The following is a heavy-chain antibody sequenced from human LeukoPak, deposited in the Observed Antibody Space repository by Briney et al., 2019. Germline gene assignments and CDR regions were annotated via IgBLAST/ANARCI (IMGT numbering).Heavy chain of an antibody. CDR1: GFTFSTYS. CDR2: ISGSSTYI. CDR3: TRDYGGTEGVFDY. D-gene: IGHD1-1*01. V-gene: IGHV3-21*01. J-gene: IGHJ4*02. Sequence: GGSLRLSCAASGFTFSTYSMNWVRQAPGKGLEGVSSISGSSTYINYGDSVKGRFTVSRDNAKNSVYLQMSSLRAEDTAVYYCTRDYGGTEGVFDYWGQGSLVTVSS.